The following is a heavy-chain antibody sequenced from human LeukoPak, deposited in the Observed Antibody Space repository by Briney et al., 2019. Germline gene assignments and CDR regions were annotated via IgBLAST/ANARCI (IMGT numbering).Heavy chain of an antibody. CDR2: IIPIFGTA. J-gene: IGHJ6*03. Sequence: GASVKLSCKASGGTFSSYAISWVRQAPGQGLEWKGGIIPIFGTANYAQKFQGRVTITTDESTSTAYMELSSLRSEDTAVYYCARALRGIARPSYYYYMDVWGKGTTVTVSS. V-gene: IGHV1-69*05. D-gene: IGHD6-6*01. CDR3: ARALRGIARPSYYYYMDV. CDR1: GGTFSSYA.